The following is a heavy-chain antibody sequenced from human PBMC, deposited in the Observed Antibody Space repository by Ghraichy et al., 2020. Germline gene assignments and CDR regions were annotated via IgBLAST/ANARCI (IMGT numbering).Heavy chain of an antibody. CDR2: IYSKIDGGTT. J-gene: IGHJ4*02. CDR1: GFTFSYAW. D-gene: IGHD7-27*01. V-gene: IGHV3-15*01. CDR3: LGRVRSLLNY. Sequence: GGSLRLSCAASGFTFSYAWMTWVRQAPGKGLEWVGRIYSKIDGGTTDYAAPVKGRFTISRDDSKNTLYLQMNSLKTEDTAVYYCLGRVRSLLNYWGRGTLVTVSS.